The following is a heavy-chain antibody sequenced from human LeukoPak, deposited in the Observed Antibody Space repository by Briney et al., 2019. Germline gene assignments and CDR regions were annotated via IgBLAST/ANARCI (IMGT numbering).Heavy chain of an antibody. CDR3: TRDLLRDHYDSSGYYPFDY. Sequence: GGSLRLSCTASGFTFGDYAMSWVRQAPGKGLEWVGFIRSKAYGGTTEYAASVKGRFTISRDDSKSIAYLQMNSLKTEDTAVYYCTRDLLRDHYDSSGYYPFDYWGQGTLVTVSS. CDR1: GFTFGDYA. D-gene: IGHD3-22*01. CDR2: IRSKAYGGTT. V-gene: IGHV3-49*04. J-gene: IGHJ4*02.